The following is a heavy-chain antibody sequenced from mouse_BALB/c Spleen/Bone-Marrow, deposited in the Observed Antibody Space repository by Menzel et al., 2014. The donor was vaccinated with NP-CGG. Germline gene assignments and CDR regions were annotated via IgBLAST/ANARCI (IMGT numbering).Heavy chain of an antibody. V-gene: IGHV5-4*02. CDR1: GFTFSDYY. CDR3: ARDSLYYYGSSYGYFDV. D-gene: IGHD1-1*01. CDR2: ISNGGSYT. Sequence: EVMLVESGGGLMKPGGSLKLSCAASGFTFSDYYMYWVRQTPEKRLEWVATISNGGSYTYHPDSVKGRFTISRDNAKNNLYLQMSSLKSEDTAMYYCARDSLYYYGSSYGYFDVWGAGTTVTVSS. J-gene: IGHJ1*01.